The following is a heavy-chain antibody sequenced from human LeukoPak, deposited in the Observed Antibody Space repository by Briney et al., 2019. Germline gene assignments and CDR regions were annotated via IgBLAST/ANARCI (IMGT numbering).Heavy chain of an antibody. CDR2: MNPNSGNT. D-gene: IGHD5-24*01. J-gene: IGHJ4*02. CDR3: ARGRDVAGWLQFSY. V-gene: IGHV1-8*01. CDR1: GYTFTSYD. Sequence: ASVKVSCKASGYTFTSYDINWVRQATGQGLEWMGWMNPNSGNTGYAQKFQGRVTMTRNTSISTAYMELSSLRSEDTAVYYCARGRDVAGWLQFSYWGQGTLVTVSS.